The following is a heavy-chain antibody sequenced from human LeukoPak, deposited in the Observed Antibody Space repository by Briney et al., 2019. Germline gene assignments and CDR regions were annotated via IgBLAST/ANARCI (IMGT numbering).Heavy chain of an antibody. CDR1: GGSISSYY. J-gene: IGHJ6*03. D-gene: IGHD3-22*01. V-gene: IGHV4-4*07. Sequence: SETLSLTCTVSGGSISSYYWSWIRQPAGKGLEWIGRIYTSGSTSYNPSLKSRVTMSVDTSKNQFSLKLSSVTAADTAVYYCARSSHTSSGYQSYYYYYYMDVWGKGTTVTVSS. CDR2: IYTSGST. CDR3: ARSSHTSSGYQSYYYYYYMDV.